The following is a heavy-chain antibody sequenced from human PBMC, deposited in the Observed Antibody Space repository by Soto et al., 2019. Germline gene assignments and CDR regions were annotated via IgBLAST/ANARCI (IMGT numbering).Heavy chain of an antibody. CDR1: GFIFSDYG. V-gene: IGHV3-23*01. J-gene: IGHJ4*02. CDR2: VSGRSATT. CDR3: TKAGAILRGVTQYYFDF. Sequence: EVQLLESGGGLVQPGGSLRLSCVASGFIFSDYGMSWVRQAPGKGLEWVAIVSGRSATTFYADSVKGRFTVSRDNSKNMVYPQMNSLRAEDTALYYCTKAGAILRGVTQYYFDFWGQGTLVTVSS. D-gene: IGHD3-10*01.